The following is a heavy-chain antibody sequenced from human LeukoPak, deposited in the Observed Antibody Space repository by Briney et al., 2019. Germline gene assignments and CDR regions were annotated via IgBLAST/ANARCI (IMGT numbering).Heavy chain of an antibody. V-gene: IGHV3-48*03. Sequence: SGGSLRLSCAASGFTFSSYEMNWVRQAPGKGLEWVSYISSSGSTIYYADSVKGRFTISRDNAKNSLYLQMNSLSVEDTAVYYCARDFDCGGDCYSIGEAFDIWGQGTMVTVSS. J-gene: IGHJ3*02. CDR2: ISSSGSTI. D-gene: IGHD2-21*02. CDR1: GFTFSSYE. CDR3: ARDFDCGGDCYSIGEAFDI.